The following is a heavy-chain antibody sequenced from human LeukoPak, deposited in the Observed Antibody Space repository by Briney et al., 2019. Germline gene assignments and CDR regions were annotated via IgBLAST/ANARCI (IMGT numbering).Heavy chain of an antibody. J-gene: IGHJ3*02. CDR2: INIDGSST. CDR1: VYPFRRYY. V-gene: IGHV3-74*01. D-gene: IGHD3-10*01. Sequence: QSGVSERLLCGFSVYPFRRYYMLWAPHVRGRGLVCVSRINIDGSSTSYQDSVKGRFTISRDNDKNRLYVQMNSLRAEDTAVYYCSTGSGHAFDIWGRGTMVTVSS. CDR3: STGSGHAFDI.